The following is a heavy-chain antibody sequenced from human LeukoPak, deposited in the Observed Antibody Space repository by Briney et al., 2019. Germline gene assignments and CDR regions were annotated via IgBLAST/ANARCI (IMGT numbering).Heavy chain of an antibody. CDR3: ARQGIAVAGTRNNWFDP. CDR2: IYPGDSDT. D-gene: IGHD6-19*01. CDR1: GYSFTSYW. Sequence: GESLKIPCKGSGYSFTSYWIGWVRQMPGKGLEWMGIIYPGDSDTRYSPSFQGQVTISADKSISTAYLQWSSLKASDTAMYYCARQGIAVAGTRNNWFDPWGQGTLVTVSS. J-gene: IGHJ5*02. V-gene: IGHV5-51*01.